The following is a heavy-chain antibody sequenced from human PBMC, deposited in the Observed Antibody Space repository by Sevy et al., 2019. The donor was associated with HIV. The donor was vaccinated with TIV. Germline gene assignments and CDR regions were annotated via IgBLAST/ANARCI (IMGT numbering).Heavy chain of an antibody. CDR3: GYSEYGYYYDY. V-gene: IGHV3-15*01. Sequence: GGSLRLSCGASGFIFSNAWMSWVRQAPGKGLEWVGRIKSKADGGTPDYAAPVKGTFTISRDDSINTLYLQMNSLGTGDTAGYYCGYSEYGYYYDYWGQGTLVTVSS. CDR2: IKSKADGGTP. D-gene: IGHD1-26*01. CDR1: GFIFSNAW. J-gene: IGHJ4*02.